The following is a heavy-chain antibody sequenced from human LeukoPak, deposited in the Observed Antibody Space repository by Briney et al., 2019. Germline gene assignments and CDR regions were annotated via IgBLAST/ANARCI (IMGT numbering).Heavy chain of an antibody. D-gene: IGHD2-2*01. Sequence: GGSLRLSCTASGFIFGDYAMNWVRQAPGKGLEWAASVKGGFTISRDDSESIAYLQMNSLKTEDTAVYYCTRDRCSSTSCYFDYWGQGTLVTVSS. CDR1: GFIFGDYA. CDR3: TRDRCSSTSCYFDY. J-gene: IGHJ4*02. V-gene: IGHV3-49*04.